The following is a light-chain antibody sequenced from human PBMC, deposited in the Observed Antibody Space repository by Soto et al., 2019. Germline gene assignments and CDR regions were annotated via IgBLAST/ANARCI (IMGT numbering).Light chain of an antibody. V-gene: IGKV3-20*01. J-gene: IGKJ2*01. CDR1: QSVNSDY. Sequence: EIVLTQSPGTLSLSPGERATFSCRASQSVNSDYLAWYQQRPGLAPRLLIYGTSNRATGIPDRFSGSGSGPDFTLTINALEPEDFAVYYCQRYGSSPLYAFGQGTKLEIK. CDR2: GTS. CDR3: QRYGSSPLYA.